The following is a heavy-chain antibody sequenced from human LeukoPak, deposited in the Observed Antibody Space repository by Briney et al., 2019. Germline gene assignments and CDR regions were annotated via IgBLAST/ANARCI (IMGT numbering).Heavy chain of an antibody. V-gene: IGHV4-61*08. D-gene: IGHD1-1*01. CDR2: IYYSGST. CDR1: GGSISSGGYY. CDR3: ATQSAGTNWFDP. J-gene: IGHJ5*02. Sequence: PSETLSLTCTVSGGSISSGGYYWSWIRQHPGKGLEWIGYIYYSGSTNYNPSLKSRVTFSVDTSRNQFSLKLISVTAADTAVYYCATQSAGTNWFDPWGQGTLVTVSS.